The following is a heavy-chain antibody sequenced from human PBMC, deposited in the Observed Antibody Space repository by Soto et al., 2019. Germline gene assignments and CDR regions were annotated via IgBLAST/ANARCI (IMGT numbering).Heavy chain of an antibody. CDR2: IYYNGRT. V-gene: IGHV4-61*01. CDR1: GASVGSGSYY. D-gene: IGHD7-27*01. CDR3: ARRWGRTFDY. J-gene: IGHJ4*02. Sequence: TSETLSLTCSVSGASVGSGSYYWTWIRQPPGKGLEWIGYIYYNGRTNHSPSLKSRVTISVDTSKNHFSLKLSSVTSADTAVYYCARRWGRTFDYWGQGTLVTVSS.